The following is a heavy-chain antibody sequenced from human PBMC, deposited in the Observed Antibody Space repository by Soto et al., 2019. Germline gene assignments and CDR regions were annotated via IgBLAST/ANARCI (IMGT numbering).Heavy chain of an antibody. D-gene: IGHD1-1*01. J-gene: IGHJ6*01. Sequence: SETLSLTCAVSGGSISSSNWWSWVRQLPGKGLEWIGEIYHSGSTNYNPSLKSRVTISVDKSKNQLSLKLSSVTAADTAVYYCARDPRNDVDEDNYYGMDVWGQGTTVT. CDR1: GGSISSSNW. CDR2: IYHSGST. CDR3: ARDPRNDVDEDNYYGMDV. V-gene: IGHV4-4*02.